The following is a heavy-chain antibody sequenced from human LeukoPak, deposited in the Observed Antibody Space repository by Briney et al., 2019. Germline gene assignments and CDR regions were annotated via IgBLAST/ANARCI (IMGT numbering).Heavy chain of an antibody. CDR2: IYYSGST. J-gene: IGHJ4*02. Sequence: SETLSLTCTVSGGSISSCDYYWSWIRQHPGKGLEWIGYIYYSGSTYYNPSLKSRVTISVDTSKNQFSLKLSSVTAADTAVYYCASSPGIPAAIPFDYWGQGTLVTVSS. V-gene: IGHV4-31*03. CDR3: ASSPGIPAAIPFDY. CDR1: GGSISSCDYY. D-gene: IGHD2-2*02.